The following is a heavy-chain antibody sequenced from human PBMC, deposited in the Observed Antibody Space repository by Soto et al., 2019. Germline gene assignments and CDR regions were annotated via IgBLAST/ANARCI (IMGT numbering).Heavy chain of an antibody. D-gene: IGHD1-26*01. V-gene: IGHV3-11*05. CDR3: ARDLGSYGYFDY. CDR2: ISSSSSYT. J-gene: IGHJ4*02. Sequence: QVQLVESGGGLVKPGGSLRLSCAASGFTFSDYYMSWIRQAPGKGLEWVSYISSSSSYTNYADSVKGRFTISRDNAKNSLYLQMNSLRAEDTGVYYCARDLGSYGYFDYWGQGTLVTVSS. CDR1: GFTFSDYY.